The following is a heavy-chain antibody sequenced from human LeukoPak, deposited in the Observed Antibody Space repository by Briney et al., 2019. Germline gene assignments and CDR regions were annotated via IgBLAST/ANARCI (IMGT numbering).Heavy chain of an antibody. Sequence: KTSETLSLTCTVSGDSISSYYWNWIRQPPGKGLGWIGYIYYTGRTNYNPSLKSRITLSLDTSRNQFSLKLNSVTAADTAVYYCARDSAAGANWFDPWGQGTLVTVSS. D-gene: IGHD6-13*01. V-gene: IGHV4-59*01. J-gene: IGHJ5*02. CDR3: ARDSAAGANWFDP. CDR2: IYYTGRT. CDR1: GDSISSYY.